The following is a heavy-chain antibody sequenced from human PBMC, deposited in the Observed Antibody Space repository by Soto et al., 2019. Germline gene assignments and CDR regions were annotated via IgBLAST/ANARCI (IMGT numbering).Heavy chain of an antibody. CDR3: ARDQSLNREYSSGWPIGDAFDI. V-gene: IGHV3-30*04. CDR1: GFTFSSYA. J-gene: IGHJ3*02. D-gene: IGHD6-19*01. Sequence: GESLKISCAASGFTFSSYAMHWVRQAPGKGLEWVAVISYDGSNKYYADSVKGRFTISRDNSKNTLYLQMNSLRAEDTAVYYCARDQSLNREYSSGWPIGDAFDIWGQGTMVTVSS. CDR2: ISYDGSNK.